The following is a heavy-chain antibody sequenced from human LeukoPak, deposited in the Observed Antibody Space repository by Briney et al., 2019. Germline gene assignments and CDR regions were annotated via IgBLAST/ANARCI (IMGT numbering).Heavy chain of an antibody. CDR1: GYTLTELS. D-gene: IGHD3-3*01. V-gene: IGHV1-24*01. CDR3: ATFTIFGVVIRXFXX. CDR2: FDPEDGET. Sequence: ASVKVSCKVSGYTLTELSMHWVRQAPGKGLEWMGGFDPEDGETIYAQKFQGRVTMTEDTSTDTAYMELSSLRSEDTVVYYCATFTIFGVVIRXFXXWGQXXLVT. J-gene: IGHJ4*02.